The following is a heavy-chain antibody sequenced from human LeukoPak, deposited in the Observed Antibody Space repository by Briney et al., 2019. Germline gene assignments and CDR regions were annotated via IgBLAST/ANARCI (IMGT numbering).Heavy chain of an antibody. CDR2: IITIFGTA. CDR3: ASPQAYYYDSSGPPSPYYYMDV. D-gene: IGHD3-22*01. J-gene: IGHJ6*03. Sequence: SVKLSCKASGGTFSSYAISWVRQAPGPGLEWMGGIITIFGTANYAQKFQGRVTITTDESTSTAYMELSSLRSEDTAVYYCASPQAYYYDSSGPPSPYYYMDVWGKGTTVTVSS. V-gene: IGHV1-69*05. CDR1: GGTFSSYA.